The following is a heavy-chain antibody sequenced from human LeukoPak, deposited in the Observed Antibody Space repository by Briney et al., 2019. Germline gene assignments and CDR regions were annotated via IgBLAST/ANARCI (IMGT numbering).Heavy chain of an antibody. CDR2: ISSSSSYI. V-gene: IGHV3-21*01. D-gene: IGHD4-17*01. CDR1: GFTFSSYS. Sequence: GGSLRLSCAASGFTFSSYSMNWVRQAPGKGLEWVSSISSSSSYIYYADSVKGRFTISRDNAKNSLYLQMNSLRPEDTAVYYCARTSYGDYDFDYWGQGALVTVSS. CDR3: ARTSYGDYDFDY. J-gene: IGHJ4*02.